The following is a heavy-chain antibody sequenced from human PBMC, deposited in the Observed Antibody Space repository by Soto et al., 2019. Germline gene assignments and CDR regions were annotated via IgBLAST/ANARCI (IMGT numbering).Heavy chain of an antibody. CDR3: ARDSPEVRFLEWLSQSADYYYGMDV. J-gene: IGHJ6*02. Sequence: ASVKVSCKASGYTFTSYGISWVRQAPGQGLEWMGWISAYNGNTNYAQKLQGSVTMTTDTSTSTAYMELRSLRSDDTAVYYCARDSPEVRFLEWLSQSADYYYGMDVWGQGTTVTVSS. CDR2: ISAYNGNT. V-gene: IGHV1-18*01. CDR1: GYTFTSYG. D-gene: IGHD3-3*01.